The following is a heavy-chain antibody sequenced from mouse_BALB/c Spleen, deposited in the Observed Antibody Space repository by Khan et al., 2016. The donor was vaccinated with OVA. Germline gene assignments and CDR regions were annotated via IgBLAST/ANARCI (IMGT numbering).Heavy chain of an antibody. Sequence: VQLKQSGPDLVKPGASVKISCKASGYTFTGYFMNWVMQSHGKSLVWIGRINPHIGETLYNQKFQGKATLTVDESSSTAHIDRRSVASEDSSVYYCASIYRSDLDDWGHGTTVTVSS. CDR1: GYTFTGYF. V-gene: IGHV1-20*02. CDR3: ASIYRSDLDD. D-gene: IGHD1-1*01. CDR2: INPHIGET. J-gene: IGHJ2*01.